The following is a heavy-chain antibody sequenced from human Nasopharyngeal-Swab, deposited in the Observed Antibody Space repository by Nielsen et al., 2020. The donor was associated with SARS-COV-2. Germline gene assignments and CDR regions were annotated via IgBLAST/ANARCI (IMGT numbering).Heavy chain of an antibody. CDR3: ARASVPAAIGVFGFDY. D-gene: IGHD2-2*01. CDR2: ISSSGSTI. V-gene: IGHV3-48*03. J-gene: IGHJ4*02. Sequence: WIRQPPGKGLEWVSYISSSGSTIYYADSVKGRVTISRDNAKNSLYLQMNSLRAEDTAVYYCARASVPAAIGVFGFDYWGQGTLVTVSS.